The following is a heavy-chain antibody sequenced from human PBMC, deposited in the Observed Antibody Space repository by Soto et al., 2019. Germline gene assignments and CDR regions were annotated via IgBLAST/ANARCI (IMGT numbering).Heavy chain of an antibody. CDR2: INPSGGST. V-gene: IGHV1-46*01. D-gene: IGHD6-6*01. CDR1: GYTFTSYY. J-gene: IGHJ5*02. Sequence: ASVKVSCKASGYTFTSYYMHWVRQAPGQGLEWMGIINPSGGSTSYAQKFQGRVTMTRDTSTSTVYMELSSLRSEDTAVYYCARDRPTGSIAARLWFDPWGQGTLVTVS. CDR3: ARDRPTGSIAARLWFDP.